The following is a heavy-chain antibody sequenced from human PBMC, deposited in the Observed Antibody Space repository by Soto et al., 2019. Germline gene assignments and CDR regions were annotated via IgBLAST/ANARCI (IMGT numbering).Heavy chain of an antibody. CDR3: AKRSLRRLRFVETH. V-gene: IGHV4-4*02. D-gene: IGHD3-3*01. Sequence: QVQLQESGPGLVRPSGTLSLTCTVSGDSISNTNWWSWVRQPPGKGLEWIGEIYHSGSTHYNPSLKSRVGISVDKSKNRVSLNLTSVTAADTAVYFCAKRSLRRLRFVETHWGQGTLVTVSS. CDR1: GDSISNTNW. J-gene: IGHJ4*02. CDR2: IYHSGST.